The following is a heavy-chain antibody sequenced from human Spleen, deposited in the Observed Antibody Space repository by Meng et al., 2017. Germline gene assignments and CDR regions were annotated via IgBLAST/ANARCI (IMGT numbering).Heavy chain of an antibody. CDR1: GYTFSDYY. CDR2: INPNSGGT. J-gene: IGHJ5*02. CDR3: ARGGGSGSYYASWFDP. D-gene: IGHD1-26*01. Sequence: QVQLVQSGAEVQKPGASVKVSCSASGYTFSDYYIHWVRQAPGQGLEWMGRINPNSGGTNYAQKFQGRVSMTRDTSITTAYMELSRLTSDDTALYYCARGGGSGSYYASWFDPWGQGTLVTVSS. V-gene: IGHV1-2*06.